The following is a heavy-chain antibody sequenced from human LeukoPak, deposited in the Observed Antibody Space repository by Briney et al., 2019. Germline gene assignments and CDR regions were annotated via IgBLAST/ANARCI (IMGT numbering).Heavy chain of an antibody. D-gene: IGHD3-3*01. Sequence: SETLSLICTVSGGSISSYYWSWIRQPPGKGLEWIGYIYYSGSTNYNPSLKSRVTISVDTSKSQFSLKLSSVTAADTAVYYCARQKYYDFWSGYLPGWFDPWGQGTLVTVSS. CDR3: ARQKYYDFWSGYLPGWFDP. V-gene: IGHV4-59*01. CDR1: GGSISSYY. J-gene: IGHJ5*02. CDR2: IYYSGST.